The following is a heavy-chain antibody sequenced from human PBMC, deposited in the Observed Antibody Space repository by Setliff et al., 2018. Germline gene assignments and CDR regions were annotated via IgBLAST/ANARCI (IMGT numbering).Heavy chain of an antibody. CDR3: ARDREYYDSSGYYPDDY. CDR1: GFTFSSYV. V-gene: IGHV3-64*02. D-gene: IGHD3-22*01. Sequence: PGGSLRLSCAASGFTFSSYVMHWVRQAPGKGLEYVSAISSNGGSTYYADSMKGRFTISRDNSKNTLYLQMGSLRAEDMAVYYCARDREYYDSSGYYPDDYWGQGTLVTVSS. J-gene: IGHJ4*02. CDR2: ISSNGGST.